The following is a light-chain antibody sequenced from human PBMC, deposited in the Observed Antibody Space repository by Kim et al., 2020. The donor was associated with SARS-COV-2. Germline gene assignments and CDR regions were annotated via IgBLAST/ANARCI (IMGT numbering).Light chain of an antibody. CDR2: GAS. Sequence: LSPRERAPLSCMASQSVSSSYLAWYQQKPGQAPRLLIYGASSRATGIPDRFSGSGSGTAFTLTISRLEPEDFAVYYCQQYGSSPNTFGQGTKLEI. CDR1: QSVSSSY. CDR3: QQYGSSPNT. J-gene: IGKJ2*01. V-gene: IGKV3-20*01.